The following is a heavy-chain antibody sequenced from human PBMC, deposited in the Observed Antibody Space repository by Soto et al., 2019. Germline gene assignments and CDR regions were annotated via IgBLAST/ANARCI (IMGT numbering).Heavy chain of an antibody. J-gene: IGHJ4*02. CDR1: GGSFSGYY. D-gene: IGHD3-3*01. V-gene: IGHV4-34*01. CDR2: INHSGST. CDR3: ARAILYYDFWSGYYNPPHFDY. Sequence: ETLSLTCAVYGGSFSGYYWSWIRQPPGKGLEWIGEINHSGSTNYNPSLKSRVTISVDTSKNQFSLKLSSVTAADTAVYYCARAILYYDFWSGYYNPPHFDYWGQGTLVTVSS.